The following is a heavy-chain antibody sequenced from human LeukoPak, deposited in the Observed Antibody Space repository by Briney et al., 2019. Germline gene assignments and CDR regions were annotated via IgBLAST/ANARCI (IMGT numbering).Heavy chain of an antibody. J-gene: IGHJ6*02. D-gene: IGHD3-10*01. Sequence: SETLSLTCAVYGGSFSGYYWSWIRQPPGKGLEWIGEINHSGSTNYNLSLKSRVTISVDTSKNQFSLKLSSVTAADTAVYYCARGRGRYYGMDVWGQGTTVTVSS. CDR2: INHSGST. CDR3: ARGRGRYYGMDV. V-gene: IGHV4-34*01. CDR1: GGSFSGYY.